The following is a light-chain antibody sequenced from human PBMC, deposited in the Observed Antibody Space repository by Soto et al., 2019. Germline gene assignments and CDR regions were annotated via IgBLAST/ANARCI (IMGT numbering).Light chain of an antibody. V-gene: IGKV3-20*01. J-gene: IGKJ3*01. CDR1: QSVSSNY. CDR3: QQYGTSPIT. CDR2: GAS. Sequence: EIVLTQSPGTLSLSPGERVTLSCRASQSVSSNYLAWYQQKPGQAPRLLIYGASSRATGIPDTFRGSGSGTDFTLTISRLEPEDFAVYYCQQYGTSPITFGPGTKGDIK.